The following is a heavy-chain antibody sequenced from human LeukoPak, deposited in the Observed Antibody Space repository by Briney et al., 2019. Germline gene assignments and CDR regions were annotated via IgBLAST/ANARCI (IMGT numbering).Heavy chain of an antibody. J-gene: IGHJ4*02. CDR2: IYTSGST. D-gene: IGHD4-23*01. CDR1: GGSISSYY. V-gene: IGHV4-4*07. Sequence: PSETLSLTCTVSGGSISSYYWSWIRQPAGKGLEWIGRIYTSGSTNYNPSLKSRVTMSVDTSKNQFSLKLSSVTAADTAVYYCAREGGERWSRTPFDYWGQGTLVTVSS. CDR3: AREGGERWSRTPFDY.